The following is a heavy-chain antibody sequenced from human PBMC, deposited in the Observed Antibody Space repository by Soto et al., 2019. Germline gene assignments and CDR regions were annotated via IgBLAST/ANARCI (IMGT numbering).Heavy chain of an antibody. J-gene: IGHJ6*02. CDR1: GGTFSSYA. V-gene: IGHV1-69*13. D-gene: IGHD3-3*01. CDR2: IIPIFGTA. CDR3: ARGTTIFGVVSEYYYYGMDV. Sequence: SVKVSCKASGGTFSSYAIGWVRQAPGQGLEWMGGIIPIFGTANYAQKFQGRVTITADESTSTAYMELSSLRSEDTAVYYCARGTTIFGVVSEYYYYGMDVWGQ.